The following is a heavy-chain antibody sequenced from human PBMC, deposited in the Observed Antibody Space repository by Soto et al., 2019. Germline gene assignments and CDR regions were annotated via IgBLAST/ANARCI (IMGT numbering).Heavy chain of an antibody. V-gene: IGHV5-51*01. CDR3: ARHTPFYGRRYYGSGSYQIGGMDV. Sequence: GESLKISCKGSGYSFTSYWIGWVRQMPGKGLEWMGIIYPGDSDTRYSPSFQGQVTISADKSISTGYLQWSSLKASDTAMYYCARHTPFYGRRYYGSGSYQIGGMDVWGQGTTVTVSS. CDR1: GYSFTSYW. CDR2: IYPGDSDT. D-gene: IGHD3-10*01. J-gene: IGHJ6*02.